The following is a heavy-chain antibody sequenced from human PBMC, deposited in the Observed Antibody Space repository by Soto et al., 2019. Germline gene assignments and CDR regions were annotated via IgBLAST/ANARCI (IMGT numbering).Heavy chain of an antibody. CDR1: GFTFSSYA. CDR3: VKFRHYDSSGYYYYYYGMDV. J-gene: IGHJ6*02. CDR2: ISSNGGST. V-gene: IGHV3-64D*06. D-gene: IGHD3-22*01. Sequence: PEGSLRLSCSASGFTFSSYAMHWVRQAPGKGLEYVSAISSNGGSTYYADSVKGRFTISRDNSKNTLYLQMSSLRAEDTAVYYCVKFRHYDSSGYYYYYYGMDVWGQGTTVTVSS.